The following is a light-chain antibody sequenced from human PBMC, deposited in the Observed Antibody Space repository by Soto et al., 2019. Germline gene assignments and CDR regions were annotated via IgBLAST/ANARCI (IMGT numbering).Light chain of an antibody. CDR3: RPGGTGFVL. J-gene: IGLJ2*01. CDR1: SGHSSYA. V-gene: IGLV4-69*01. Sequence: QLVLTQSPSASASLGASVKLTCTLSSGHSSYAIAWHQQQPEKGPRYLMKLNSDGSHSKGDGIPDRFSGSSSGAERYLTISSLRWGEGADYYCRPGGTGFVLFGGGPK. CDR2: LNSDGSH.